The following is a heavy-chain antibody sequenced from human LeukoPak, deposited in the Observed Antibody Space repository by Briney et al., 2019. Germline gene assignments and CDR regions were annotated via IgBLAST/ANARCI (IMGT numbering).Heavy chain of an antibody. CDR1: GYSVTSYW. V-gene: IGHV5-51*01. J-gene: IGHJ3*02. CDR2: IYPGDSDT. Sequence: GESLKISCKGSGYSVTSYWIGWVRQMPGKGLEWMGIIYPGDSDTRYSPSVQGQVTISADKSISTAYLQWSSLKASDTAMYYCANLAYCSSTSCARAFDIWGQGTMVTVSS. CDR3: ANLAYCSSTSCARAFDI. D-gene: IGHD2-2*01.